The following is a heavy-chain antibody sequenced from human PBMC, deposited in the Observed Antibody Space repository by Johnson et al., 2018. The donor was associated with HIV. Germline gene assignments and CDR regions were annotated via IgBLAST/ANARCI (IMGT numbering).Heavy chain of an antibody. CDR3: ARVWSGSYYSNAFDI. CDR1: GFRFDDYG. J-gene: IGHJ3*02. Sequence: DVQLVESGGGVVRPGGSLRLSCAVAGFRFDDYGMSWVRQAPGKGLEWISTINWNGGRTGYVDSLKGRFTISRDNAKNSLYLQMDSLRAEDTALYYCARVWSGSYYSNAFDIWGQGTMVTVSS. CDR2: INWNGGRT. D-gene: IGHD1-26*01. V-gene: IGHV3-20*04.